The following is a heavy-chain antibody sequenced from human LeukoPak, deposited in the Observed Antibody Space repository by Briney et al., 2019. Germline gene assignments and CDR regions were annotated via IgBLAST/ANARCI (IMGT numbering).Heavy chain of an antibody. CDR3: ATSYCTNGVCYLGRSWFDP. CDR1: GYTLTGLS. CDR2: FDPEDGET. D-gene: IGHD2-8*01. Sequence: ASVKVSCKVSGYTLTGLSMHWVRQAPGKGLEWMGGFDPEDGETIYAQKFQGRVTMTEDTSTDTAYMELSSLRSEDTAVYYCATSYCTNGVCYLGRSWFDPWGQGTLVTVSS. V-gene: IGHV1-24*01. J-gene: IGHJ5*02.